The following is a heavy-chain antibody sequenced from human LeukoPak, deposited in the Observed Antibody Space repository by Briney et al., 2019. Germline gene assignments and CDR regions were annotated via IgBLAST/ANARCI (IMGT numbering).Heavy chain of an antibody. V-gene: IGHV3-30*18. D-gene: IGHD3-10*01. CDR2: ISYDGSNK. J-gene: IGHJ4*02. CDR1: GFTFSSYG. CDR3: AKDSDGSGFRSYFDY. Sequence: GGSLRLSCAASGFTFSSYGMHWVRQAPGKGLEWVAVISYDGSNKYYADSVKGRFTISRDNSKNTLYLQMNSLRAEDTAVYYCAKDSDGSGFRSYFDYWGQGTLVTVSS.